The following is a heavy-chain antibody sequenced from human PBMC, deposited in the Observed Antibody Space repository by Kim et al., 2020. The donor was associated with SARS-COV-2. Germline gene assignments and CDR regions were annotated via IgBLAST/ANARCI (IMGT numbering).Heavy chain of an antibody. V-gene: IGHV3-30-3*01. D-gene: IGHD1-26*01. CDR1: GFTFSSYA. J-gene: IGHJ4*02. CDR2: ISYDGSNK. Sequence: GGSLRLSCATSGFTFSSYAMHWVRQAPGKGLEWVAVISYDGSNKYYADSVKGRFTISRDNSKNTLYLQMNSLRAEDTAVYYCARDGGAPRRWELIPYYFDYWGQGTLVTVSS. CDR3: ARDGGAPRRWELIPYYFDY.